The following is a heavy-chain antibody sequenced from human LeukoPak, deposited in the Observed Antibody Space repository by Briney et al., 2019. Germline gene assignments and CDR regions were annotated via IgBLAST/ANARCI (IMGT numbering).Heavy chain of an antibody. CDR3: ARDGHRRYYYDSSGYYRGDY. Sequence: ASVKVSCKASGYTFTGYYMHWVRQAPGQGLEWMGWINPNSGGTNYAQKFQGRVTMTRDTSISTAYMELRSLRSDDTAVYYCARDGHRRYYYDSSGYYRGDYWGQGTLVTVSS. CDR1: GYTFTGYY. CDR2: INPNSGGT. V-gene: IGHV1-2*02. J-gene: IGHJ4*02. D-gene: IGHD3-22*01.